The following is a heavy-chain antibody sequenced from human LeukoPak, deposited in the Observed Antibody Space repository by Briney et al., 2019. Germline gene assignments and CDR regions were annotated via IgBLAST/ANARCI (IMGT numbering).Heavy chain of an antibody. D-gene: IGHD2-2*01. CDR3: ARHRDIVLVPAAMDV. CDR1: GYSFTSYW. V-gene: IGHV5-51*01. Sequence: GESLKISCKGSGYSFTSYWIGWVRQMPGKGLEWMGIIYPADSDTTYSPSFQGQVPISADKSISTAYLQWSSLKTSDTAMYYCARHRDIVLVPAAMDVWGQGTTVTVSS. CDR2: IYPADSDT. J-gene: IGHJ6*02.